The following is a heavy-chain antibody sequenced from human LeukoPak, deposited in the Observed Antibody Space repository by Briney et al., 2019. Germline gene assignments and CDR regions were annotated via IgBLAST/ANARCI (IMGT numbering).Heavy chain of an antibody. Sequence: GGSLRPSCATSGITFRNYWMHWVRQAPGKGLVWVSHIIQDGSETFYADSVKGRFTISRDNAKNTVYLQMNSLRVEDTAVYYCATDDYRGLGYWGQGTLVTVSS. CDR3: ATDDYRGLGY. J-gene: IGHJ4*02. CDR1: GITFRNYW. V-gene: IGHV3-74*01. D-gene: IGHD3-16*01. CDR2: IIQDGSET.